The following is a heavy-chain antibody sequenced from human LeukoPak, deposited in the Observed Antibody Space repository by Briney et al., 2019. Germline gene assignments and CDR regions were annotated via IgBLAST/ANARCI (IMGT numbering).Heavy chain of an antibody. V-gene: IGHV1-46*01. Sequence: ASVKVSCKASGYTFTSYYIYWVXXAPGQGLXXXXIINPSGGTTSNAQXFQGRVXMTXDTSTSTVYMELSSLRFEDTAVYYCARLYASSSKVRFDPWGQGTLVTVSS. CDR3: ARLYASSSKVRFDP. D-gene: IGHD6-6*01. CDR1: GYTFTSYY. J-gene: IGHJ5*02. CDR2: INPSGGTT.